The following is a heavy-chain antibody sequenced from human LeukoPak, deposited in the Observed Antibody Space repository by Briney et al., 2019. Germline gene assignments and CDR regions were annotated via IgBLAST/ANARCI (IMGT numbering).Heavy chain of an antibody. CDR2: VYTSGIT. V-gene: IGHV4-4*07. J-gene: IGHJ6*03. CDR3: ARHNGFDRGYYYYMDV. Sequence: SETLSLTCTVSGGFINSYYWSWIRQPAGKGLERIGRVYTSGITNYNPSLKSRITMSVDTSKNQFSLKLTSVTAADTAVYYCARHNGFDRGYYYYMDVWGKGTTVTVSS. CDR1: GGFINSYY. D-gene: IGHD3-9*01.